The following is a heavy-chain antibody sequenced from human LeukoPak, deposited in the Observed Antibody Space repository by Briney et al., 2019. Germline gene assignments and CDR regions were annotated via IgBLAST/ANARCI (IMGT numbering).Heavy chain of an antibody. CDR2: ISFDGSNK. CDR3: AKRHSSTWYFN. Sequence: GGSLRLSCAASGFTFSSYGMHWVRQAPGKGLEWVAVISFDGSNKYYADSVKGRFTISRDNSKNTLYLQMNRLRAEDTAVYYCAKRHSSTWYFNWGQGTLVTVSS. CDR1: GFTFSSYG. V-gene: IGHV3-30*18. D-gene: IGHD6-13*01. J-gene: IGHJ4*02.